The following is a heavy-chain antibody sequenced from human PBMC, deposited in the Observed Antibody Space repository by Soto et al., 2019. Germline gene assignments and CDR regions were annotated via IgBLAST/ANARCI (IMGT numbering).Heavy chain of an antibody. J-gene: IGHJ5*02. V-gene: IGHV1-18*01. CDR2: IATYNRNR. CDR1: GDTFTNFG. D-gene: IGHD3-10*01. Sequence: HLVQSGPEVKKPGASITVSCKTSGDTFTNFGLSWVRQAPGQGLEWMGWIATYNRNRNYAQKFQGRLTLTTDTSTSTAYMELKSLRYDDTAVYYCATVLRGVVNWFDPWGQVTLVTVSS. CDR3: ATVLRGVVNWFDP.